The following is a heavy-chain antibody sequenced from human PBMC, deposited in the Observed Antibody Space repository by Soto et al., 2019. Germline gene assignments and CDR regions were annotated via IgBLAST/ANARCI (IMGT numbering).Heavy chain of an antibody. CDR3: AREIQKGEYYYDGRDV. CDR2: SSAYNGNT. J-gene: IGHJ6*02. CDR1: GNTFPSYG. Sequence: PGASVKFPSKPFGNTFPSYGISWVGRALENELDGMGGSSAYNGNTNEAQKHQGRVTTTTDTSTSTADMELRRLRCDDTAVYYCAREIQKGEYYYDGRDVWGQGTTATVSS. D-gene: IGHD5-18*01. V-gene: IGHV1-18*04.